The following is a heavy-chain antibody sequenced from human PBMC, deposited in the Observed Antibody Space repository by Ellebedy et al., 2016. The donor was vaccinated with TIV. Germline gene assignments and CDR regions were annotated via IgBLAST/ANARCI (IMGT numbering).Heavy chain of an antibody. Sequence: SETLSLTXTVSGGSFSGYYWSWIRQPPGKGLEWIGEINHSGSTNYNPSLKSRVTISVDTSKNQFSLKLSSVTAADTAVYYCARENGDSSGDYGMDVWGQGTTVTVSS. CDR1: GGSFSGYY. CDR2: INHSGST. J-gene: IGHJ6*02. D-gene: IGHD3-22*01. CDR3: ARENGDSSGDYGMDV. V-gene: IGHV4-34*01.